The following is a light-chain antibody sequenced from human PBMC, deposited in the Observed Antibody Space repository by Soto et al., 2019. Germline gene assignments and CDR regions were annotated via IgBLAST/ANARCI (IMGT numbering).Light chain of an antibody. Sequence: QSALTQPASVSGSPGQSITLSCTGTSSDVGGYNYVSWYQQHPGKAPKLMIYEVSNRPSGVSNRFSGSKSGNTASLTISGLQAEDEADYYCSSYTTSNTGLFGEGTKLTF. CDR2: EVS. CDR3: SSYTTSNTGL. J-gene: IGLJ2*01. V-gene: IGLV2-14*01. CDR1: SSDVGGYNY.